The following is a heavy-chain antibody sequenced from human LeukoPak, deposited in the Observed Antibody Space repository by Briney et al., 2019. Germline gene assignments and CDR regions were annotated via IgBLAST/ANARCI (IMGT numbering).Heavy chain of an antibody. D-gene: IGHD5-18*01. V-gene: IGHV1-46*01. CDR1: GYTFINYY. CDR3: ARPVDTASLVN. J-gene: IGHJ4*02. CDR2: INPSGGSA. Sequence: GASVKVSCKASGYTFINYYMHWVRQAPGQGPEWMGIINPSGGSAYYAQKFQGRVTMTSDVSTSTFHMELSSLRSEDTAVYYCARPVDTASLVNWGQGTLVTVSS.